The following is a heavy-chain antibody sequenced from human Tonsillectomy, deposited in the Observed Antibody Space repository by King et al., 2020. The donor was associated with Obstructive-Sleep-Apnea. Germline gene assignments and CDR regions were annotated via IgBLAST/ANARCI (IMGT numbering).Heavy chain of an antibody. D-gene: IGHD3-22*01. V-gene: IGHV1-2*02. J-gene: IGHJ4*02. CDR2: INLDNSVT. CDR3: ATDDRSTGYDRITMIGSY. CDR1: GYTFTDYY. Sequence: VQLVESGTEVKKPGASVKVSCKASGYTFTDYYMHWVRQAPGQGLAWMGWINLDNSVTNSAQKFQGRVTMTRDTSMSTAYMELSRLRSDDTAVYYCATDDRSTGYDRITMIGSYWGQGTLVTVSS.